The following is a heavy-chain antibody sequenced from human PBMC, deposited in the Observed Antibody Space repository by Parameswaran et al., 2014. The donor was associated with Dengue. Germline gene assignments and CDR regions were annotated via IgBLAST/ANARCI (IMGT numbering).Heavy chain of an antibody. CDR3: ARHGTVAGTPSWFDP. D-gene: IGHD6-19*01. V-gene: IGHV4-39*01. Sequence: WIRQPPGKGLEWIGSTYYSGSTYYNPSLKSRVTISVDTSKNQFSLKLSSVTAADTAVYYCARHGTVAGTPSWFDPWGQGTLVTVSS. J-gene: IGHJ5*02. CDR2: TYYSGST.